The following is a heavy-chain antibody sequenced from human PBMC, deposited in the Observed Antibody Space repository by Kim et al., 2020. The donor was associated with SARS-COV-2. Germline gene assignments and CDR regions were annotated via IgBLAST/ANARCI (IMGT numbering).Heavy chain of an antibody. V-gene: IGHV3-30*01. D-gene: IGHD6-19*01. CDR3: ARAAIAVAVGDY. CDR2: K. J-gene: IGHJ4*02. Sequence: KYDADSVKGRFTIPRDNSKNTLYLQRNSLRGEDTAVYYCARAAIAVAVGDYGGQGTLVTVSS.